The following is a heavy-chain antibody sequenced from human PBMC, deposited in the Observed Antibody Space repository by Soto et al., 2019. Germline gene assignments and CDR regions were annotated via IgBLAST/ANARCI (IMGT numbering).Heavy chain of an antibody. CDR1: GFSFIDYS. CDR3: SRSVKKTWLPDF. CDR2: INAGNGNT. V-gene: IGHV1-3*01. Sequence: ASVKVSCKASGFSFIDYSILWVRQAPGQSLECLGWINAGNGNTKYTHNFQDRVTITSDTSATTTYMELRSQRSEDTAVFHCSRSVKKTWLPDFWGQGTLVTVSS. J-gene: IGHJ1*01. D-gene: IGHD5-12*01.